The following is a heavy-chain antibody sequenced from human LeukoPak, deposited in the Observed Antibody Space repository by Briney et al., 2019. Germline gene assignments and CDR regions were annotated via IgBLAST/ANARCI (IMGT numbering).Heavy chain of an antibody. CDR1: GGSISSSRYY. CDR3: ARQIRGVIIMPPDY. Sequence: SETLSLTCTVSGGSISSSRYYWGWIRQPPGKGLEWIGSIYYSGSTYYNPSLKSRVTISVDTSKNQFSLKLSSVTAADTAVYYCARQIRGVIIMPPDYWGQGTLVTVSS. CDR2: IYYSGST. D-gene: IGHD3-10*01. J-gene: IGHJ4*02. V-gene: IGHV4-39*01.